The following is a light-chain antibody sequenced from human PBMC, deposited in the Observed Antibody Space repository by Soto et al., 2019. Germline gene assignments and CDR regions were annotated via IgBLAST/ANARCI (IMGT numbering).Light chain of an antibody. J-gene: IGKJ4*01. CDR1: QSVSSSY. CDR2: GAS. Sequence: EIVLTQSPGTLSLSPGERATLSCRASQSVSSSYLAWYQQKPGQAPRLLIYGASSRATGIPDRFSGSGSGTDFTLTISRLETEDFAVYYCQQYGSSPPLTFGGWTKVEIK. V-gene: IGKV3-20*01. CDR3: QQYGSSPPLT.